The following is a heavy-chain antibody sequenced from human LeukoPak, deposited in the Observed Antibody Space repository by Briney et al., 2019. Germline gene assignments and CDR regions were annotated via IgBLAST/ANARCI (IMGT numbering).Heavy chain of an antibody. J-gene: IGHJ4*02. CDR3: ARTGRDSSWYIDES. Sequence: GGSLRLSCAASGFTFSSYEMNWVRQTPGKGLEWVSYISSSGSTIFYADSVKGRFTISRDNAESSLYLQMNSLRAEDAALYYCARTGRDSSWYIDESWGQGTLVTVSS. V-gene: IGHV3-48*03. CDR2: ISSSGSTI. CDR1: GFTFSSYE. D-gene: IGHD6-13*01.